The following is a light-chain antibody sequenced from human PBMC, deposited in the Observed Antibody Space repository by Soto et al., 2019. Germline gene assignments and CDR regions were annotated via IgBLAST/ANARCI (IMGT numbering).Light chain of an antibody. J-gene: IGKJ1*01. CDR1: QSINKN. CDR2: GAS. Sequence: EIVMTQSPATLSVSPGEGATLSCRATQSINKNLAWYQQKPGQAPRLLIYGASARATGIPARFVGSGSGTEFSLSISSLQSEDFAVYYCQKYENWPRTFGQGTKVEIK. CDR3: QKYENWPRT. V-gene: IGKV3-15*01.